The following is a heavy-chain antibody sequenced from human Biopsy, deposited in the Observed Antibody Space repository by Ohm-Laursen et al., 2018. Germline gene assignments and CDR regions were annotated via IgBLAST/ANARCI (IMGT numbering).Heavy chain of an antibody. D-gene: IGHD2-15*01. V-gene: IGHV3-21*05. J-gene: IGHJ4*02. CDR3: ARAYPPPGRRLVVVAGDFDC. CDR1: GFTLGHYS. CDR2: INVPSSHI. Sequence: SLRLSCAASGFTLGHYSVSWVRQAPGKGLEWVSYINVPSSHIYYGASVRGRFTISRDNAKNSLYLQMNSLRAEDTAVYYCARAYPPPGRRLVVVAGDFDCWGQGTRVTVSS.